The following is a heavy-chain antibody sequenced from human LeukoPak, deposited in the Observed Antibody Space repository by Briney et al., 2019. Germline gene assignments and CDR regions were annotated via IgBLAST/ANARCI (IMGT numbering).Heavy chain of an antibody. CDR2: IAGDESQK. J-gene: IGHJ4*02. CDR3: AIKTMGIAAAGAN. V-gene: IGHV3-7*01. Sequence: PGGSLRLSCVASGFSFTSSWMTWVRQAPGKGLEWVANIAGDESQKRYMDSVKGRFTISRDNAKNSLYLQMNSLRAEDTAVYYCAIKTMGIAAAGANWGQGTLVTVSS. CDR1: GFSFTSSW. D-gene: IGHD6-13*01.